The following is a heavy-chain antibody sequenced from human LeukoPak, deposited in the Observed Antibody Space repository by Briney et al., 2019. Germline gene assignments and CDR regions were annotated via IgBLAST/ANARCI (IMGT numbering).Heavy chain of an antibody. V-gene: IGHV4-34*01. CDR3: AREVPFSSYYDSIAFDI. J-gene: IGHJ3*02. CDR1: GGSFSGYY. D-gene: IGHD3-22*01. CDR2: INHSGST. Sequence: PSGTLSLTCAVYGGSFSGYYWSWIRQPPGKGLEWIGEINHSGSTNYNPSLKSRVTMSVDTSKNQFSLKLSSVTAADTAVYYCAREVPFSSYYDSIAFDIWGQGTMVTVSS.